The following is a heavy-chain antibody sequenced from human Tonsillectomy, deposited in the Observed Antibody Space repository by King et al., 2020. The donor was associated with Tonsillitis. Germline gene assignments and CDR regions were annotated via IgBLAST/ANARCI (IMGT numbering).Heavy chain of an antibody. J-gene: IGHJ2*01. V-gene: IGHV2-5*02. CDR1: GFSLSTSGVG. CDR2: LYWDDDE. Sequence: ITLKESGPTLVKPTQTLTLTCTFSGFSLSTSGVGVGWIRQPPGEALEWLALLYWDDDERYSPSLKSRLTITKDSSKSQVVLTMTNMDPVDTATYYCAHSPFERGYFDLWGRGTLVTVSS. D-gene: IGHD3-10*01. CDR3: AHSPFERGYFDL.